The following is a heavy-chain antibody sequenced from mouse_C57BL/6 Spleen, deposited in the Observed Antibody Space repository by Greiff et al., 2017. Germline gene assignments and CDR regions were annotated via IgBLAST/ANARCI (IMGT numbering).Heavy chain of an antibody. CDR2: INPYNGGT. Sequence: EVQLQQSGPVLVKPGASVKMSCKASGYTFTDYYMNWVKQSHGKSLEWIGVINPYNGGTSYNQKFKGKATLTVDKSSSTAYMELNSLTSEDSAVYYCAREGDYYYFDYWGQGTTLTVSS. J-gene: IGHJ2*01. CDR3: AREGDYYYFDY. CDR1: GYTFTDYY. D-gene: IGHD2-4*01. V-gene: IGHV1-19*01.